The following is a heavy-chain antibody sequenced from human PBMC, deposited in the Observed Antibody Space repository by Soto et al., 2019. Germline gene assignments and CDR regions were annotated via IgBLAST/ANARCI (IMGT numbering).Heavy chain of an antibody. CDR3: ASRKGPVAIDAFDV. D-gene: IGHD2-15*01. CDR1: GYTFIDFG. CDR2: ISIKNGKT. V-gene: IGHV1-18*01. J-gene: IGHJ3*01. Sequence: QVQLVQSGIEVRQPGASVKVSCKASGYTFIDFGISWVRQAPGQGLEWMGWISIKNGKTNFAQKFQDRVTMTTDTSTSTAYMELRSLNSGDTAVYFCASRKGPVAIDAFDVWVQGTMVTVSS.